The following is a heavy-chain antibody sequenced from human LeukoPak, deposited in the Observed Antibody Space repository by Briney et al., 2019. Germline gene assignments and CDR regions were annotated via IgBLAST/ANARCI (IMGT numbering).Heavy chain of an antibody. D-gene: IGHD4-17*01. J-gene: IGHJ4*02. CDR3: ASLRFYGDYADY. CDR1: GFTFSDYY. V-gene: IGHV3-11*04. Sequence: GGSLRLSCAASGFTFSDYYMSWIRQAPGKGLEWVSYISSSSSTIYYTDSVKGRFTISRDNAKNSLYLQMNSLRDEDTAVYYCASLRFYGDYADYWGQGTLVTVSS. CDR2: ISSSSSTI.